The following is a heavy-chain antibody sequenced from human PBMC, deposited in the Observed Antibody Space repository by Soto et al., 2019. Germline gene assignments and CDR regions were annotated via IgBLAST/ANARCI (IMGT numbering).Heavy chain of an antibody. Sequence: EVQLVESGGGLVQPGGSLRLSCVASGFTFSSYSMNWVRQAPGKGLEWVSYISSSSSTIYYADSVKGRFTISRDNAKNSLYLQMNSLRDEDTAVYYCAREAYSSGLNWFDPWGQGTLVTVSS. V-gene: IGHV3-48*02. J-gene: IGHJ5*02. D-gene: IGHD6-19*01. CDR2: ISSSSSTI. CDR3: AREAYSSGLNWFDP. CDR1: GFTFSSYS.